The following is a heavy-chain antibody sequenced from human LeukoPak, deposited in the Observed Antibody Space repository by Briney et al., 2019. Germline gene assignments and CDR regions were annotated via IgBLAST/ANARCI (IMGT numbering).Heavy chain of an antibody. Sequence: GGSLRLSCAASGFTFSDYYMSWIRQVPGKGLEWVSFISSSSSYTNYPDSVKGRFTISRDNAKNSLYLQMNSLRAEDTAVYYCAREGGLRLTTRYFDYWGQGTLVTVSS. CDR2: ISSSSSYT. V-gene: IGHV3-11*06. D-gene: IGHD3-16*01. CDR1: GFTFSDYY. J-gene: IGHJ4*02. CDR3: AREGGLRLTTRYFDY.